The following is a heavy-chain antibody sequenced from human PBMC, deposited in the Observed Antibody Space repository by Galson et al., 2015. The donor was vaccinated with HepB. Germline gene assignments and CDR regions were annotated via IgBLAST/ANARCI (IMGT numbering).Heavy chain of an antibody. CDR1: GYSFTTYW. CDR3: ARRYCTGGSCYAGVDD. CDR2: IDPSGSYA. D-gene: IGHD2-15*01. Sequence: QSGAEVKKPGESLRISCQGSGYSFTTYWINWLRQMPGKGLEWVGRIDPSGSYADYSPSFRGHVTISADQSINTAYLQWSSLKASDTAMYYCARRYCTGGSCYAGVDDWGQGALVTVSS. V-gene: IGHV5-10-1*01. J-gene: IGHJ4*02.